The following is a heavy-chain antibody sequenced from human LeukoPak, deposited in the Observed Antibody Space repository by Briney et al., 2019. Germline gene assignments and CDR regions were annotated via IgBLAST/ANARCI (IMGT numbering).Heavy chain of an antibody. V-gene: IGHV3-20*04. CDR1: GFTFSSYA. D-gene: IGHD4-17*01. J-gene: IGHJ6*03. CDR3: ARASDDYGDYFDYYYMDV. CDR2: INWNGGST. Sequence: GGSLRLSRAASGFTFSSYAMHWVRQAPGKGLEWVSGINWNGGSTGYADSVKGRFTISRGNAKSSLYLQMNSLRAEDTALYYCARASDDYGDYFDYYYMDVWGKGTTVTVSS.